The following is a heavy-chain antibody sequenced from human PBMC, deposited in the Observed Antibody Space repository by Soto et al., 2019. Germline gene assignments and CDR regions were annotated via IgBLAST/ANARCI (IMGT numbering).Heavy chain of an antibody. Sequence: QVQLVESGGGVVQPGRSLRLSCAASGFTFSSYGMHWVRQAPGKGLEWVAVISYDGSNKYYADSVKGRFTISRDNSENTLYLQMNSLRAEDTAVYYCAKDMSGEEQYYFDYWGQGTLVTVSS. CDR1: GFTFSSYG. CDR3: AKDMSGEEQYYFDY. J-gene: IGHJ4*02. D-gene: IGHD4-17*01. V-gene: IGHV3-30*18. CDR2: ISYDGSNK.